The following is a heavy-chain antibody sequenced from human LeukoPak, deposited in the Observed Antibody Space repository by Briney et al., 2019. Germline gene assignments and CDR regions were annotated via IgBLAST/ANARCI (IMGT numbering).Heavy chain of an antibody. Sequence: ASVTVSCKASGYTFTSYGISWVRQAPGQGLEWMGWISAYNGNTNYAQKLQGRVTMTTDTSTSTAYMELRSLRSDDTAVYYCARVWSVTSYFDYWGQGTLVTVSS. J-gene: IGHJ4*02. V-gene: IGHV1-18*01. CDR3: ARVWSVTSYFDY. D-gene: IGHD4-11*01. CDR1: GYTFTSYG. CDR2: ISAYNGNT.